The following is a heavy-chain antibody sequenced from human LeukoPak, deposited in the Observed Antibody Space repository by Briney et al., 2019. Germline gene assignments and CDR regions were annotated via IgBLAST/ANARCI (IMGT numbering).Heavy chain of an antibody. D-gene: IGHD5-12*01. CDR3: GVVHGGYDLHFDY. J-gene: IGHJ4*02. CDR1: GGTFSSYA. V-gene: IGHV1-69*05. Sequence: SVKVSCKASGGTFSSYAISWVRQAPGQGLEWMGGIIPIFGTANYAQKFQGRVTITTDESTSTAYMELSSLRSEDTAVYYCGVVHGGYDLHFDYWGQGTLVTVSS. CDR2: IIPIFGTA.